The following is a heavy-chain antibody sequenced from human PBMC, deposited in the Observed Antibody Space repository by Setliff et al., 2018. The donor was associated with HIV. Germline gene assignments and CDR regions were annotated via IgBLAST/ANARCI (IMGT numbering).Heavy chain of an antibody. CDR2: IIPIFATV. J-gene: IGHJ3*02. V-gene: IGHV1-69*13. Sequence: SVKVSCKASGVSFSIYAILWVRQAPGQGLAWRGGIIPIFATVNYAQKFQCRLTITADESTNTAYMELTSLRSEDTAMYYWERDKKCNYERRGYFYSDDFDIWGQGTMVTVSS. D-gene: IGHD2-21*01. CDR3: ERDKKCNYERRGYFYSDDFDI. CDR1: GVSFSIYA.